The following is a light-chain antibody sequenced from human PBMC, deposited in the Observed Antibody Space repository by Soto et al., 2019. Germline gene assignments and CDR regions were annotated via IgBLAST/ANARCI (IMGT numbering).Light chain of an antibody. CDR3: LQEYSYPLI. CDR1: QGIRND. CDR2: GAS. V-gene: IGKV1-6*01. J-gene: IGKJ4*01. Sequence: QVTQFPSSLSASVGDRVTITCRPSQGIRNDLGWYQQKPGKAPKLLIYGASNLQTGVPSRFSGSGSGTDFTLTISSLQPEDVGTYYCLQEYSYPLIFGGGTKVDNK.